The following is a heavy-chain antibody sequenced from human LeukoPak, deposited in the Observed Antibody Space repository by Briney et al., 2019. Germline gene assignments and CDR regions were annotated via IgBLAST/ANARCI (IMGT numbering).Heavy chain of an antibody. CDR2: ISSSRIYS. V-gene: IGHV3-21*01. Sequence: PGGSLRLLYVYSGFTFRRYSINGVPQAPAKGREWVSFISSSRIYSDYRAAVKGRFTISRDNAKKSMYLQMNNLRAEDTAVYYCARNYGSGSYKDYYFDNWGQGTLVTVSS. CDR3: ARNYGSGSYKDYYFDN. J-gene: IGHJ4*02. CDR1: GFTFRRYS. D-gene: IGHD3-10*01.